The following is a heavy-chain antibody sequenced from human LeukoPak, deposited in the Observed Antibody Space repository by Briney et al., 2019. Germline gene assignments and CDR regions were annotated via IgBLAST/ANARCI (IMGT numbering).Heavy chain of an antibody. V-gene: IGHV3-48*03. Sequence: GGSLRLSCAASGFTFSSYEMTWVRQAPGKGLEWVSYISGSASKIYYADSVKGRFTISRDNAKNSLYLQMNSLRAEDTAVYYCARDHGDGYNFGYWGQGTLVTVSS. CDR2: ISGSASKI. CDR3: ARDHGDGYNFGY. D-gene: IGHD5-24*01. J-gene: IGHJ4*02. CDR1: GFTFSSYE.